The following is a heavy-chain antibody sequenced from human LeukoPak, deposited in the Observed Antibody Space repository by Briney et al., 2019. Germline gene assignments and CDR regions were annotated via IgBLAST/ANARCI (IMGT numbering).Heavy chain of an antibody. CDR2: TSGSGGST. CDR1: GFTFSSYA. CDR3: AKDQIAAAGTRTCNY. D-gene: IGHD6-13*01. Sequence: RASLRLSCAASGFTFSSYAMSWVRQAPGKGLEWVSATSGSGGSTYYAYSVKGRFTISRDNSKNTLYLQMNSLRAEDTAVYYCAKDQIAAAGTRTCNYWGQGTLVTVSS. J-gene: IGHJ4*02. V-gene: IGHV3-23*01.